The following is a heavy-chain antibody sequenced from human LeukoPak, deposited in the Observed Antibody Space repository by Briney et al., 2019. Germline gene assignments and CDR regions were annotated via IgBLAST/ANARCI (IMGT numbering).Heavy chain of an antibody. V-gene: IGHV4-59*11. J-gene: IGHJ4*02. Sequence: SETLSLTCTVSGGSISRHYWSWIRQPPGKGLEWIGYIYYSGSTNYNPSLKSRVTISVDTSKNQFSLKLSSVTAADTAVYYCARADHFWSGSFDYWGQGTLVTVSS. CDR3: ARADHFWSGSFDY. CDR1: GGSISRHY. CDR2: IYYSGST. D-gene: IGHD3-3*02.